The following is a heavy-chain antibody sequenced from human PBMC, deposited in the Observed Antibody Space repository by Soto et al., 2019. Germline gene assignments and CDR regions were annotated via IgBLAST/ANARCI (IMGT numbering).Heavy chain of an antibody. V-gene: IGHV3-23*01. CDR3: AKDRGLAPHYYYGMDV. D-gene: IGHD6-6*01. CDR1: GFTFSSYA. Sequence: LRLSCAASGFTFSSYAMSWVRQAPGKGLEWVSAISGSGGSTYYADSVKGRFTISRDNSKNTLYLPMNSLRAEDTAVYYCAKDRGLAPHYYYGMDVWGQGTTVTVSS. CDR2: ISGSGGST. J-gene: IGHJ6*02.